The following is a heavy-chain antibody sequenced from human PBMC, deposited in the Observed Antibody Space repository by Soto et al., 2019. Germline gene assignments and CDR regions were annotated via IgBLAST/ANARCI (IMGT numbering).Heavy chain of an antibody. J-gene: IGHJ5*02. Sequence: SETLSLTCAVYGGSFSGYYWSWIRQPPGKGREWIGEINHSGSTNYNPSLKSRVTISVDTSKNQFSLKLSSVTAADTAVYYCARDLTRTTLFRGPRNWFDPWGQGTLVT. V-gene: IGHV4-34*01. CDR2: INHSGST. D-gene: IGHD1-20*01. CDR1: GGSFSGYY. CDR3: ARDLTRTTLFRGPRNWFDP.